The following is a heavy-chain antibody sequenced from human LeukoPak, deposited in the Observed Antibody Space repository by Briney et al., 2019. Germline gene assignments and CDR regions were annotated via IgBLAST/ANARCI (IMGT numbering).Heavy chain of an antibody. CDR1: GYTFTGYY. J-gene: IGHJ4*02. CDR2: IIPILGIA. Sequence: SVKVSCRASGYTFTGYYMHWVRQAPGQALEWMGRIIPILGIANYAQKFQGRVTITADKSTSTAYMELSSLRSEDTAVYYCARGWGYAGSFDYWGQGTLVAVSS. CDR3: ARGWGYAGSFDY. V-gene: IGHV1-69*04. D-gene: IGHD5-12*01.